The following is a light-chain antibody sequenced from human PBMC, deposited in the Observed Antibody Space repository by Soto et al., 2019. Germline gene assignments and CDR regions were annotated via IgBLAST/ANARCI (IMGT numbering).Light chain of an antibody. V-gene: IGLV2-8*01. J-gene: IGLJ2*01. CDR1: RSDIGGYNY. CDR3: SSYAVNNKVV. CDR2: DVF. Sequence: QSALTQPPSASGSLGQSVTISCTGTRSDIGGYNYVSWYLQYPGKAPKLMIYDVFKRPSGVPDRFSGSKSGNTASLTVSGLQAEDEADYYCSSYAVNNKVVFGGGTQLTV.